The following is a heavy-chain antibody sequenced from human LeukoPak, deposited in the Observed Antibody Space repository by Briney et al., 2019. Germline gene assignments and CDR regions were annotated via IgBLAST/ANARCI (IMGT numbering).Heavy chain of an antibody. CDR2: ISWDSKNI. CDR1: GFTFDDYA. J-gene: IGHJ6*02. Sequence: LRLSCAASGFTFDDYAMFWVRQAPGKGLEWVSGISWDSKNIGYAASVKGRFTISRDNATNSLHLQLSSLKAEDTAFYYCARGNRDSSGFYYYYGMDVWGQGTTVTVSS. D-gene: IGHD6-19*01. CDR3: ARGNRDSSGFYYYYGMDV. V-gene: IGHV3-9*01.